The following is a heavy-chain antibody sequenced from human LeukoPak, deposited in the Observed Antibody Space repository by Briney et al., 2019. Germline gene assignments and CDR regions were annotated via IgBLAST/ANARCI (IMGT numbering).Heavy chain of an antibody. CDR1: GFTFSNFE. Sequence: GGSLRLSCVASGFTFSNFEMNWVRQAPGKGLEWVSYISSPGTHIYYADSVEGRFTISRDNGKNSLYLQMNSLRAEDTAVYYCARGLHPTVNDAGWGNWFDPWGQGTLVTVSS. CDR3: ARGLHPTVNDAGWGNWFDP. V-gene: IGHV3-48*03. CDR2: ISSPGTHI. J-gene: IGHJ5*02. D-gene: IGHD4-17*01.